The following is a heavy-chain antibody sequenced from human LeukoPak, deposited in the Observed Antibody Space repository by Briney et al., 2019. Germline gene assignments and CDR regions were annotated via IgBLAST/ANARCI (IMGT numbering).Heavy chain of an antibody. CDR3: ARGLSGSYFDY. CDR1: GGSISSSSYY. V-gene: IGHV4-61*01. Sequence: SETLSLTCTVSGGSISSSSYYWSWIRQPPGKGLEWIGYIYYSGSTNYNPSLKSRVTISVDTSKNQFSLKLSSVTAADTAVYYCARGLSGSYFDYWGQGTLVTVSS. D-gene: IGHD1-26*01. J-gene: IGHJ4*02. CDR2: IYYSGST.